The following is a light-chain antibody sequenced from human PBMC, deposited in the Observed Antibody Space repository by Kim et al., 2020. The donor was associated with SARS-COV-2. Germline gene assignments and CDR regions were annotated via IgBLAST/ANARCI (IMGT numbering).Light chain of an antibody. Sequence: LGKTVGITCRGDSLRTFYASWYQQKPGQAPALVIYGKDNRPSGIPDRFSGSTSGNTASLTITGAQAEDEADYSCNSRDSSGNHVLFGGGTQLTVL. J-gene: IGLJ2*01. V-gene: IGLV3-19*01. CDR2: GKD. CDR3: NSRDSSGNHVL. CDR1: SLRTFY.